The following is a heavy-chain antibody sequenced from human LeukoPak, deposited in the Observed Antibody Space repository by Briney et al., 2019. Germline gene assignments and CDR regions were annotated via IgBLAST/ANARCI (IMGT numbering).Heavy chain of an antibody. Sequence: PGRSLRLSCAASGFTFDDYAMHWVRQAPGKGLEWVSGISWNSGSIGYADSVKGRFTISRDNAKNSLYLQMNSLRAEDTALYYCTEDGGGSSYYYYYGMDVWGQGTTVTVSS. CDR1: GFTFDDYA. V-gene: IGHV3-9*01. CDR3: TEDGGGSSYYYYYGMDV. CDR2: ISWNSGSI. D-gene: IGHD2-15*01. J-gene: IGHJ6*02.